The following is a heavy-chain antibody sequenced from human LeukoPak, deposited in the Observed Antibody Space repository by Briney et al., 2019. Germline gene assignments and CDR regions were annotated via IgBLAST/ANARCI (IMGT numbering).Heavy chain of an antibody. V-gene: IGHV1-2*02. D-gene: IGHD4-17*01. CDR1: GYTFTGYY. J-gene: IGHJ3*02. CDR3: ARAQGGADYGDYQRDAFDI. Sequence: ASVKVSCKASGYTFTGYYMHWVRQAPEQGLEWMGWINPNSGGTNYAQKFQGRVTMTRDTSISTAYMELSRLRSDDTAAYYCARAQGGADYGDYQRDAFDIWGQGTMVTVSS. CDR2: INPNSGGT.